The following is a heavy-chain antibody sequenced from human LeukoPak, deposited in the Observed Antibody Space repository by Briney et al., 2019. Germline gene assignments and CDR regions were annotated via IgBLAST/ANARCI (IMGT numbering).Heavy chain of an antibody. J-gene: IGHJ3*02. CDR2: INSDGSST. V-gene: IGHV3-74*01. Sequence: GSLRLSCAASGFTFSSYWMHWVRQAPGKGLVWVSRINSDGSSTSYADSVKGRFTISRDNAKNTLYLQMNSLRAEDTAVYYCAREGGVYCSSTSCYFSDAFDIWGQGTMVTVSS. D-gene: IGHD2-2*01. CDR1: GFTFSSYW. CDR3: AREGGVYCSSTSCYFSDAFDI.